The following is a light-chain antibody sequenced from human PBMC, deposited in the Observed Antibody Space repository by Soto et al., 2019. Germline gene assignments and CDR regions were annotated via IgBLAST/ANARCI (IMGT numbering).Light chain of an antibody. V-gene: IGKV2-28*01. Sequence: DIVMTQSPLSLPVTPGEPASISCRSSQSLLHSNGYNYLDWYLQKPGQSPQLLIYLGSNRASGVPERFSGSGSGTDFTLKISRVEAEDVGVYYCMQALQTPVYTFGQGTKLEIK. CDR1: QSLLHSNGYNY. CDR2: LGS. J-gene: IGKJ2*01. CDR3: MQALQTPVYT.